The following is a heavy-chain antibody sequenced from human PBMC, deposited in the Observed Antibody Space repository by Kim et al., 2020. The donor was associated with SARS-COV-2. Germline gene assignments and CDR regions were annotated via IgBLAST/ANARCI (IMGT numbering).Heavy chain of an antibody. Sequence: GGSLRLSCAASGFTFSSYGMHWVRQAPGKGLEWVAVISYDGSNKYYADSVKGRFTISRDNSKNTLYLQMNSLRAEDTAVYYCAKRGGVGYNAYYFDYWGQGTLVTVSS. CDR2: ISYDGSNK. CDR3: AKRGGVGYNAYYFDY. D-gene: IGHD1-20*01. J-gene: IGHJ4*02. V-gene: IGHV3-30*18. CDR1: GFTFSSYG.